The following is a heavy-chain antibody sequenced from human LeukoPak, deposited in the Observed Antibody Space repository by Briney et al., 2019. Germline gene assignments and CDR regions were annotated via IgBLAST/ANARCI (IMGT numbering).Heavy chain of an antibody. J-gene: IGHJ3*02. CDR2: IYYSGST. D-gene: IGHD5-18*01. V-gene: IGHV4-39*07. CDR1: GGSISSSSYY. Sequence: SETLSLTCIVSGGSISSSSYYWGWIRQPPGKGLEWIGNIYYSGSTYYNPSLKSRVTISLDTSKNQFSLKLSSVTAADTAVYYCARDGYSYGPPHAFDIWGQGTMVTVSS. CDR3: ARDGYSYGPPHAFDI.